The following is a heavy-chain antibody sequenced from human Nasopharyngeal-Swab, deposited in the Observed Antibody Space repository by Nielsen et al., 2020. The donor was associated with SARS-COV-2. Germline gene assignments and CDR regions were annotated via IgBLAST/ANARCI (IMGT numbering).Heavy chain of an antibody. CDR2: ISSSGSTI. CDR3: ARERTDCSGGSCYSYGMDV. D-gene: IGHD2-15*01. J-gene: IGHJ6*02. Sequence: WGSLRLSCAASGFTFSSYEMNWVRQAPGKGLEWVSYISSSGSTIYYADSVKGRFTISRDNAKNSLYLQMNSLRAGDTAVYYCARERTDCSGGSCYSYGMDVWGQGTTVTVSS. CDR1: GFTFSSYE. V-gene: IGHV3-48*03.